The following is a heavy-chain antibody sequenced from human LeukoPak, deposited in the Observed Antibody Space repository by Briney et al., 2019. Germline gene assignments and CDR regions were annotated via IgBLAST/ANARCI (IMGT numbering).Heavy chain of an antibody. CDR2: IYYSGST. V-gene: IGHV4-59*01. CDR3: ASGTYTHYYFDY. CDR1: GGSIRRYY. Sequence: SETLSLTCSVSGGSIRRYYWSWIRQPPGKGLEWIGGIYYSGSTNYNPSLKSRVTIAVDTSKNQFSLKLSSVTAADTAVYYCASGTYTHYYFDYWGQGTLVTVSS. D-gene: IGHD1-26*01. J-gene: IGHJ4*02.